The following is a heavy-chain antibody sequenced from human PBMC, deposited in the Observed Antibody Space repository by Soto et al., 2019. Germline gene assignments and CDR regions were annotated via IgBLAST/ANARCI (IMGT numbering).Heavy chain of an antibody. CDR2: IFYSGST. V-gene: IGHV4-59*01. Sequence: PSETLSLTCTVSGGSISSDYWSWIRQPPGKGLEWIGYIFYSGSTNYNPSLKSRVTISVDRSKNQFSLKLSSVTAADTALYYCEKLTYYYGSGSYSLEYWGQGIQVIVSS. CDR1: GGSISSDY. D-gene: IGHD3-10*01. J-gene: IGHJ4*02. CDR3: EKLTYYYGSGSYSLEY.